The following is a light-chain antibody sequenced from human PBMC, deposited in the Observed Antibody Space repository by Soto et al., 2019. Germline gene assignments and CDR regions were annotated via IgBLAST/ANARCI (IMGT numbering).Light chain of an antibody. CDR3: CSDTGAYTPLM. Sequence: QSALTQPRSVSGSPGQSVTISCTGTSSDVGGYNYVSWYQQHPGKTPKLMIYDVSKRPSGVPDRFSASKSGNTASLTISGLQAEDEADYYCCSDTGAYTPLMLGGGTKLTVL. V-gene: IGLV2-11*01. J-gene: IGLJ2*01. CDR2: DVS. CDR1: SSDVGGYNY.